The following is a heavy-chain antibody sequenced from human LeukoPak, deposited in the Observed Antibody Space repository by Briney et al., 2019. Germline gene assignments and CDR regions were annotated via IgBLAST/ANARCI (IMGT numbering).Heavy chain of an antibody. CDR2: IVVGSGNT. CDR1: GFTFTSSA. V-gene: IGHV1-58*01. Sequence: ASVKVSCKASGFTFTSSAVQWVRQARGQRLEWIGWIVVGSGNTNYAQKFQERVTITRDMSTSTAYMELSSLRSEDTAVYYCARRREVRYYYDSSGAYYFDYWGQGTLVTVSS. CDR3: ARRREVRYYYDSSGAYYFDY. D-gene: IGHD3-22*01. J-gene: IGHJ4*02.